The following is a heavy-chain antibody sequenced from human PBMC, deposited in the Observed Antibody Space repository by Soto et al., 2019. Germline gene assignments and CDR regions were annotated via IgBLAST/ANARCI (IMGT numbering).Heavy chain of an antibody. J-gene: IGHJ4*02. CDR2: ISTSSSYK. CDR3: ARHVAGPPDFDY. V-gene: IGHV3-21*04. D-gene: IGHD6-19*01. CDR1: GFTFSSYI. Sequence: GGSLRLSCAASGFTFSSYIINWVRQAPGRGLEWVSSISTSSSYKYYADSVKGRFTISRDNAKNSLYLQMNSLRSDDTAVYYCARHVAGPPDFDYWGQGTLVTVSS.